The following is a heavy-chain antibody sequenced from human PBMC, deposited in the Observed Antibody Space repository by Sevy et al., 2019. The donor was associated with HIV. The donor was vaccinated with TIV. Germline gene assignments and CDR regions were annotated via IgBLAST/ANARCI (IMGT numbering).Heavy chain of an antibody. J-gene: IGHJ4*02. Sequence: GGSLRLSCSASGFTFSNYAMHWVRQAPGKGLEWVGFISYDGSNKYYEDSVKGRLTISSDNGNNTLYLQMNSLGAEDTAVYYCAKDYRVLLITTIDYWGQGTLVTVSS. D-gene: IGHD3-22*01. CDR3: AKDYRVLLITTIDY. CDR1: GFTFSNYA. CDR2: ISYDGSNK. V-gene: IGHV3-30*18.